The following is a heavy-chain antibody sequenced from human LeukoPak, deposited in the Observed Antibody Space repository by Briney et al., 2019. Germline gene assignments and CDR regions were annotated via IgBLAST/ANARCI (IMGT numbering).Heavy chain of an antibody. Sequence: ASVKASCKASGYTFTNYDVNWVRQAAGQGLEWMGWMNPKSNNRGYAQKFQGRVTITTDTSISTVYMELSSLKSEDTAVYYCTRGLKGNYYSGMGTYRWFAPWGQGTLVTVSS. CDR3: TRGLKGNYYSGMGTYRWFAP. CDR2: MNPKSNNR. J-gene: IGHJ5*02. V-gene: IGHV1-8*03. CDR1: GYTFTNYD. D-gene: IGHD3-22*01.